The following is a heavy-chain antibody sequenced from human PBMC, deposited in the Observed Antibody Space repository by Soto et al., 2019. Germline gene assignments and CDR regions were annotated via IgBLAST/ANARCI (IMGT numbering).Heavy chain of an antibody. Sequence: EVQLVESGGDLVQPGGFLRLSCATSGFTFSRYWMHWVRQVPGKGLVWVSRINSGGSSISYSYSVKGRFTISRDNAKNTLYLQMNSLRVEDTAVYYCARLPVDTITSLDYWGQGTLVTVSS. J-gene: IGHJ4*02. CDR2: INSGGSSI. V-gene: IGHV3-74*01. CDR1: GFTFSRYW. CDR3: ARLPVDTITSLDY. D-gene: IGHD3-3*01.